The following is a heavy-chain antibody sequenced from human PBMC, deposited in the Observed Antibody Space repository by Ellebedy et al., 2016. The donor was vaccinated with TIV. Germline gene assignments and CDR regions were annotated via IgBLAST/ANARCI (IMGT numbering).Heavy chain of an antibody. CDR2: IWYDGSNK. CDR3: ARDRHCNSSSCFGL. D-gene: IGHD2-2*01. CDR1: GFTFSSYA. J-gene: IGHJ4*02. Sequence: GGSLRLSXAASGFTFSSYAMSGVRQAPGKGLEWAAVIWYDGSNKYYADSVKGRFTISRDDSKNTVYLQMNSLRVEDTAVYYCARDRHCNSSSCFGLWGQGTLVTVSS. V-gene: IGHV3-33*08.